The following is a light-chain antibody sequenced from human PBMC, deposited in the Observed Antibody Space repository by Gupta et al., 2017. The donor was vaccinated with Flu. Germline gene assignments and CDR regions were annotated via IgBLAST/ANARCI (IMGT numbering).Light chain of an antibody. CDR1: NSGSKN. CDR2: RDN. V-gene: IGLV3-9*01. CDR3: QVWDSSVV. J-gene: IGLJ2*01. Sequence: ITCGGNNSGSKNVDWYQQKPGQAPVLVIYRDNNRPSGIPERFSGSNSGNTATLTISRAQAGDEADYYCQVWDSSVVFGGGTKLTVL.